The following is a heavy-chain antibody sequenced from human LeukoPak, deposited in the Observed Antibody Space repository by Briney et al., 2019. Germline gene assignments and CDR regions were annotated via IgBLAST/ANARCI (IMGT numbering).Heavy chain of an antibody. D-gene: IGHD4-17*01. Sequence: AGGSLRLSCAASGFTFSSYSMNWVRQAPGKGLEWVSSISSSSSYIYYADSVKGRFIISRDNAKNSLYLQMNSLRAEDTAVYYCARTRPTTADAFDIWGQGTMVTVSS. V-gene: IGHV3-21*01. CDR3: ARTRPTTADAFDI. J-gene: IGHJ3*02. CDR1: GFTFSSYS. CDR2: ISSSSSYI.